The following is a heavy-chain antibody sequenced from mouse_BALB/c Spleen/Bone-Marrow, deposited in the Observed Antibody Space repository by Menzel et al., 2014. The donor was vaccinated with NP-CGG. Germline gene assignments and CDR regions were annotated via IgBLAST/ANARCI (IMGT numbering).Heavy chain of an antibody. Sequence: VQLKESGAELVKPGASVKLSCTASGFNIKDTYMHWVKQRPEQGLEWIGRIDPANGNTKYDPKFQGKATITADTSSNTAYLQLSSLTSEDTAVYYCGRSEGEETPAYWYQGTLVTVPA. J-gene: IGHJ3*01. CDR3: GRSEGEETPAY. V-gene: IGHV14-3*02. CDR2: IDPANGNT. CDR1: GFNIKDTY.